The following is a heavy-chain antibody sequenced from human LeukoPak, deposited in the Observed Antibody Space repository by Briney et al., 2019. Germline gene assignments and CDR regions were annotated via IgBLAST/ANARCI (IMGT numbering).Heavy chain of an antibody. CDR1: GGSISSSSYY. V-gene: IGHV4-39*01. CDR2: IYYSGST. CDR3: AALYYYGSGIRSDY. D-gene: IGHD3-10*01. J-gene: IGHJ4*02. Sequence: SETLSLTCTVSGGSISSSSYYWGWIRQPPGKGLEWIGSIYYSGSTYYNPSLKSRVTISVDTSKNQFSLKLGYVTAADTAVYYCAALYYYGSGIRSDYLGQGTLVTVSS.